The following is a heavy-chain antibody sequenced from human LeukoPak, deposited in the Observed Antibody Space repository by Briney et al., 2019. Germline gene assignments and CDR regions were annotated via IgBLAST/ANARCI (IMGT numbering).Heavy chain of an antibody. V-gene: IGHV3-11*01. CDR1: GFTFSDYY. Sequence: GGSLRLSCAASGFTFSDYYMSWIRQAPGKGLEWVSHISSGGSGIYYADSVKGRFTISRDNAKNSLYLQMNSLRADDTAIYYCARVQSYLDYWGQGTLVTVSS. CDR3: ARVQSYLDY. CDR2: ISSGGSGI. J-gene: IGHJ4*02.